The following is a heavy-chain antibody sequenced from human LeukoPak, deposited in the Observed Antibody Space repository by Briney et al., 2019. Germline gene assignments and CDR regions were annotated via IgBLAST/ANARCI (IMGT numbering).Heavy chain of an antibody. CDR1: GFTVSSSY. D-gene: IGHD2-2*01. CDR2: IYSGGST. V-gene: IGHV3-53*01. CDR3: ARVGVVPAAIPDGFDI. J-gene: IGHJ3*02. Sequence: GSLRLSCAASGFTVSSSYMSWVRQAPGKGLEWVSVIYSGGSTYYADSVKGRFTISRDNSKNTLYPQMNSLTAEDTAVYYCARVGVVPAAIPDGFDIWGQGTMVTVSS.